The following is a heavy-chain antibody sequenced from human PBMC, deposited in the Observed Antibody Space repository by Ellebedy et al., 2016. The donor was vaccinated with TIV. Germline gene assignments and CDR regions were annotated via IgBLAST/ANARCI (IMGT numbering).Heavy chain of an antibody. CDR1: GFIFSDYA. J-gene: IGHJ5*02. D-gene: IGHD3-22*01. CDR3: ATRGHSIGWFAD. CDR2: ISGRVEST. V-gene: IGHV3-23*01. Sequence: PGGSLRLSCATSGFIFSDYAMSRVRQPPGKGLEWVSTISGRVESTFAADSVEGRFTISRDFSKRTVYLQMNSLRVEDTAVYFCATRGHSIGWFADWGQGTLVTVSS.